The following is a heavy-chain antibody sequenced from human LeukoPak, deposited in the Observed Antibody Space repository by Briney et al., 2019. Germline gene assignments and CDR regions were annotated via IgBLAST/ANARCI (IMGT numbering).Heavy chain of an antibody. CDR1: GYTFTSYG. V-gene: IGHV1-18*04. CDR2: ISAYNGNT. J-gene: IGHJ6*04. Sequence: ASVKVSCKASGYTFTSYGISGVRQAPGQGLEWMGWISAYNGNTNYAQKLQGRVTMITDTSTSTAYMELRSLRSDDTAVYYCAREGYCSGGSCYSDGYYYYGMDVWGKGTTVTVSS. D-gene: IGHD2-15*01. CDR3: AREGYCSGGSCYSDGYYYYGMDV.